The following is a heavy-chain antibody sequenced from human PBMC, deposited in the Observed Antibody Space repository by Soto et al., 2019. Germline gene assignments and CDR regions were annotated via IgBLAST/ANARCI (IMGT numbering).Heavy chain of an antibody. J-gene: IGHJ4*02. Sequence: SETLSLTCTVSSASISSTNYTWGWIRQPPGKGLEWIGNIYYSGSTYYNPSLNSRVTVSVDTSKNQFSLKVTSVTAAYMAVYYCARSIVVVTALDYWGQGTLVTVSS. CDR2: IYYSGST. V-gene: IGHV4-39*01. D-gene: IGHD2-21*02. CDR3: ARSIVVVTALDY. CDR1: SASISSTNYT.